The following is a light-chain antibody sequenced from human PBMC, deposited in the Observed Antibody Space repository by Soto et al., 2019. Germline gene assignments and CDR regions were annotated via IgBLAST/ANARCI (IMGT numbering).Light chain of an antibody. CDR2: AAS. V-gene: IGKV1-39*01. J-gene: IGKJ4*01. CDR1: QSISSY. Sequence: DIQMTQSPSSLSASVGDRVTITCRASQSISSYLNWYQQKPGKAPKLLIYAASSLQSGVPSRFGGSGSGTDFTVNISSLQPEDFATYYCQQSYSTPLFGGGTKVQIK. CDR3: QQSYSTPL.